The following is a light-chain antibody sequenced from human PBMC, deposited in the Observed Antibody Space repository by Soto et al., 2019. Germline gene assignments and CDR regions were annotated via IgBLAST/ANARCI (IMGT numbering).Light chain of an antibody. CDR2: DAS. CDR3: QQSYSTPLT. V-gene: IGKV1-5*01. J-gene: IGKJ4*01. CDR1: QTISSW. Sequence: IQMTQSPSTLSGSAGARVPTTCRASQTISSWLAWYQQKPGKAPKLLIYDASSLESGVPSRFSGSGSGTDCTRTISSLQPEDFATYYCQQSYSTPLTFGGGTKVDIK.